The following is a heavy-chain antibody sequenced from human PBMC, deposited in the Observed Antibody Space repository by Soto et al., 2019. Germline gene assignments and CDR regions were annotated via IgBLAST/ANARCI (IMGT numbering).Heavy chain of an antibody. CDR3: ASDRSGCFAY. V-gene: IGHV1-3*01. CDR1: GYTFTNYA. D-gene: IGHD6-19*01. CDR2: INAGNGNT. J-gene: IGHJ4*02. Sequence: QVQLVQSGAEVKKPGASVRVSCKASGYTFTNYAIHWVRQAPGQRLEWMGWINAGNGNTKYSQKFQGRVTITRDTSASAAYMELSSLRSEDTAVYYCASDRSGCFAYWGQGILFTVSS.